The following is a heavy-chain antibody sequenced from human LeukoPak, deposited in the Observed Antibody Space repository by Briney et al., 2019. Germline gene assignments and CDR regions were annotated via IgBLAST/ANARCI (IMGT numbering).Heavy chain of an antibody. CDR1: GGTFSSYA. V-gene: IGHV1-69*06. Sequence: ASVKVSCKASGGTFSSYAISWVRQAPGQGLEWMGGIIPIFGTANYAQKSQGRVTITAGKSTSTAYMELSSLRSEDTAVYYCARDLEQQLVRPDYYYGMDVWGKGTTVTVSS. D-gene: IGHD6-13*01. J-gene: IGHJ6*04. CDR3: ARDLEQQLVRPDYYYGMDV. CDR2: IIPIFGTA.